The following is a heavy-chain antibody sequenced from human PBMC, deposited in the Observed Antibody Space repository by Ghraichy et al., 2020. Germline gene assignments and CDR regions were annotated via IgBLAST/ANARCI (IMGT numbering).Heavy chain of an antibody. CDR3: ARVPEGGITGTWGNYYFDY. J-gene: IGHJ4*02. CDR2: IYPGDSDT. D-gene: IGHD1-20*01. CDR1: GYSFTSYW. V-gene: IGHV5-51*01. Sequence: GESLNISCKGSGYSFTSYWIGWVRQMPGKGLEWMGIIYPGDSDTRYSPSFQGQVTISADKSISTAYLQWSSLKASDTAMYYCARVPEGGITGTWGNYYFDYWGQGTLVTVSS.